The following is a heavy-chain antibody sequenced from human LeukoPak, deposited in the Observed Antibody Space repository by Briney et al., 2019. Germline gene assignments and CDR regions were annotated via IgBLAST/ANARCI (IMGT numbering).Heavy chain of an antibody. CDR2: INHSGNT. CDR3: ARMARYCSSTICFYNWFDP. CDR1: GGSFSGYY. J-gene: IGHJ5*02. Sequence: SETLSLTCGVYGGSFSGYYWSWIRQPPGKGLEWIGEINHSGNTNCNPSLKSRVTISVDTSKNQFSLKLGSVTAADTAVCYCARMARYCSSTICFYNWFDPWGQGTLVTVSS. D-gene: IGHD2-2*01. V-gene: IGHV4-34*01.